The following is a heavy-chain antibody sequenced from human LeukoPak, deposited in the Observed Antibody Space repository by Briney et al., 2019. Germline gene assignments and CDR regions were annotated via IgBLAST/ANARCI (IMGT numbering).Heavy chain of an antibody. V-gene: IGHV3-53*01. D-gene: IGHD4-17*01. CDR1: GFTFSSYS. J-gene: IGHJ4*02. Sequence: GGSLRLSCAASGFTFSSYSMNWVRQAPGKGLEWVSVIYSGGSTYYADSVKGRFTISRDNSKNTLYLQMNSLRAEDTAVYYCVGVTTVTSGLDYWGQGTLVTVSS. CDR3: VGVTTVTSGLDY. CDR2: IYSGGST.